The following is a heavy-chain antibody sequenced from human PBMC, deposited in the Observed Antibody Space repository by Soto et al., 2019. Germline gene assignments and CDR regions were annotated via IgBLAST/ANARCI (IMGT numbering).Heavy chain of an antibody. D-gene: IGHD6-6*01. CDR2: ISYDGSNK. J-gene: IGHJ6*02. CDR3: AKALGSIADLYYYYGMDV. Sequence: QVQLVESGGGVVQPGRSLRLSCAASGITFSRYGMHWVRQAPGKGLEWVAVISYDGSNKYYADSVKGRFTISRDNSKNTLYLQMNSLGAEDTAVYYCAKALGSIADLYYYYGMDVWGQGTTVTVSS. V-gene: IGHV3-30*18. CDR1: GITFSRYG.